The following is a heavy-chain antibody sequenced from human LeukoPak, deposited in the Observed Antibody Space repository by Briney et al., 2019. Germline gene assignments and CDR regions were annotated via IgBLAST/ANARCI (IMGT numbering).Heavy chain of an antibody. Sequence: SQTLSLTCAISGDSVSSNSAAWNYFRQFPSRGLEWLGRTYYRSKWYNDYAVFVKSRITINPDTSRNQFSLQLNSVTPEDTAVYYCAREAGYGLIDYWGQGTLVTVSS. CDR2: TYYRSKWYN. J-gene: IGHJ4*02. CDR1: GDSVSSNSAA. V-gene: IGHV6-1*01. CDR3: AREAGYGLIDY. D-gene: IGHD5-18*01.